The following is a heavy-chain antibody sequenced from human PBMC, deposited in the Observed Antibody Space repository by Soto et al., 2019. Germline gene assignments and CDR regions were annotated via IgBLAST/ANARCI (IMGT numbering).Heavy chain of an antibody. V-gene: IGHV1-69*13. J-gene: IGHJ4*02. CDR1: GGTFSSYA. Sequence: SVKVSCKASGGTFSSYAISWVRQAPGQGLEWLGGIIPIFGTANYAQKFQGRVTITADESTSTAYMELSSLRSEDTAVYYCARGWVSKRDFWSGHYNVFDYWGQGTLVTVAS. CDR2: IIPIFGTA. D-gene: IGHD3-3*01. CDR3: ARGWVSKRDFWSGHYNVFDY.